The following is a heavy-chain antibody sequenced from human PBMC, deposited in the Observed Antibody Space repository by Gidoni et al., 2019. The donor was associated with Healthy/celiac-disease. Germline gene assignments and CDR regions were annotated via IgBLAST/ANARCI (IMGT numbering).Heavy chain of an antibody. CDR1: VGSFSGYY. D-gene: IGHD2-2*01. CDR2: INHSGST. V-gene: IGHV4-34*01. J-gene: IGHJ3*02. Sequence: QVQLQQWVAGLLKPSDTLSLTCAVYVGSFSGYYWTLIRQPPGKGLEWIGKINHSGSTNYNPSLKSRVTISVDTSKNQFSLKRSSVTAADTAVYYCARGLLTRRSSTVSRGSTPHAFDIWGQGTMVTVSS. CDR3: ARGLLTRRSSTVSRGSTPHAFDI.